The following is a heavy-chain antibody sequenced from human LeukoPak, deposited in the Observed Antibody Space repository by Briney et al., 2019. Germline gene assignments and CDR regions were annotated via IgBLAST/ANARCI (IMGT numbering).Heavy chain of an antibody. CDR2: IGPSGTAI. Sequence: GGSLRLSCAASGFTFSSYAMNWVRQAPGRGLEWVSYIGPSGTAIYYADSVKGRFTISRDNSKNTLYLQMNSLRAEDTAVYYCASAIQGNWGQGTLVTVSS. V-gene: IGHV3-48*01. CDR3: ASAIQGN. J-gene: IGHJ4*02. CDR1: GFTFSSYA.